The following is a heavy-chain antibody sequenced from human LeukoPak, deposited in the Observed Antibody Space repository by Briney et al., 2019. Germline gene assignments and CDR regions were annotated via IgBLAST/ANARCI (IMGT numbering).Heavy chain of an antibody. CDR3: AKRSGIAVAGAFDY. D-gene: IGHD6-19*01. V-gene: IGHV3-21*04. CDR2: ISSSSSYI. CDR1: GFTFSSYS. J-gene: IGHJ4*02. Sequence: PGGSLRLSCAASGFTFSSYSMNWVRQAPGKGLEWVSSISSSSSYIYYADSVKGRFTISRDNSKNTLYLQMNSLRAEDTAVYYCAKRSGIAVAGAFDYWGQGTLVTVSS.